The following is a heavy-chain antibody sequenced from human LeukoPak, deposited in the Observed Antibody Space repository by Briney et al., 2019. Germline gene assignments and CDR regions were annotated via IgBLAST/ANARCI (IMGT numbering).Heavy chain of an antibody. CDR2: IYYSGST. CDR3: ARDSGRYFDWLLPQGSAFDI. CDR1: GGSISSYY. V-gene: IGHV4-59*01. D-gene: IGHD3-9*01. J-gene: IGHJ3*02. Sequence: PSETLSLTCTVSGGSISSYYWSWIRQPPGKGLEWIGYIYYSGSTNYNPSLKSRVTISVDTSKNQFSLKLSSVTAADTAVYYCARDSGRYFDWLLPQGSAFDIWGQGTMVTVSS.